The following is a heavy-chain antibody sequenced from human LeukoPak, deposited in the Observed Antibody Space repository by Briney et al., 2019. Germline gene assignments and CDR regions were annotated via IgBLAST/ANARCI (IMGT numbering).Heavy chain of an antibody. Sequence: GGSLRLSCAASGFTLSTYAMGWVRQAPGKGLEWVSAISGSGGSTFYADSVKGRFTISRDNSKNTLYLQMSSLTPEDTAVYYCAKGPVVPPATYFFEHWGQGTLVVVSS. CDR2: ISGSGGST. CDR3: AKGPVVPPATYFFEH. J-gene: IGHJ4*02. V-gene: IGHV3-23*01. CDR1: GFTLSTYA. D-gene: IGHD2-2*01.